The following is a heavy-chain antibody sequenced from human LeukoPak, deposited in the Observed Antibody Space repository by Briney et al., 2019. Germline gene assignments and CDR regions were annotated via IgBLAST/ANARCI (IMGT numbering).Heavy chain of an antibody. CDR3: TTLTVASNFDY. CDR1: GFSFSVYE. D-gene: IGHD6-19*01. V-gene: IGHV3-48*03. J-gene: IGHJ4*02. CDR2: ISGSDTST. Sequence: GGSLRLSCAASGFSFSVYEMHWVRQAPGRGLEWIADISGSDTSTYYADSVKGRFTISRDNAKNSLYLQMNRLRVEDTAVCYCTTLTVASNFDYWGQGTLVTVSS.